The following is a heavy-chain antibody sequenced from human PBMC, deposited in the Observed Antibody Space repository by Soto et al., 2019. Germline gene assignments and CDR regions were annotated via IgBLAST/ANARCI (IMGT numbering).Heavy chain of an antibody. Sequence: SETLSLTCAVYGGSFSGYYWSWIRQPPGKGLEWIGEINHSGSTNYNPSLKSRVTISVDTSKNQFSLKLSSVTAADTAVYYCANLEPDAYYYYYGMDVWGQGTTVTVSS. CDR1: GGSFSGYY. D-gene: IGHD1-1*01. J-gene: IGHJ6*02. V-gene: IGHV4-34*01. CDR3: ANLEPDAYYYYYGMDV. CDR2: INHSGST.